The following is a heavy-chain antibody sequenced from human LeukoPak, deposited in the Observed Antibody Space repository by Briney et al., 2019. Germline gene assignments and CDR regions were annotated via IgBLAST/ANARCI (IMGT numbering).Heavy chain of an antibody. J-gene: IGHJ3*02. CDR1: GFTFSSYE. CDR2: TSSSGTTI. CDR3: AREPGTSSSDAFDI. Sequence: GGSLRLSCAASGFTFSSYEMNWVRQAPGKGLEWLSYTSSSGTTIYYADSVKGRFTISRDNAKNSLYLQMNSLRAVDTAIYYCAREPGTSSSDAFDIWGQGTKVTVSS. D-gene: IGHD6-6*01. V-gene: IGHV3-48*03.